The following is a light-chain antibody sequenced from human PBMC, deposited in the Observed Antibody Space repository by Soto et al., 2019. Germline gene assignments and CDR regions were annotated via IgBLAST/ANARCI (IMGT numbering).Light chain of an antibody. Sequence: AIQMTQSPSSLSASVGDRVTISCRASQGIGNALGWYQQKPGKAPKLLIYGASTLESGVPSRFSGSGSGTEFTLTIYSLQPDDFATYYCEQYQTYPWTFGQGTKVDIK. CDR1: QGIGNA. CDR2: GAS. CDR3: EQYQTYPWT. J-gene: IGKJ1*01. V-gene: IGKV1-13*02.